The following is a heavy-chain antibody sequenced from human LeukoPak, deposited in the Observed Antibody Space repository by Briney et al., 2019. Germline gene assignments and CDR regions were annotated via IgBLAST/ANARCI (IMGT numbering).Heavy chain of an antibody. CDR3: ARGVLRFLAGDY. V-gene: IGHV3-7*01. Sequence: GGSLRLSCAASGFTLNTYWMSWVRQAPGKGLEWVANIKPDGSEIYYVDSVKGRFTISRDNAKNSLYLQMSSLRAEDTAVYFCARGVLRFLAGDYWGQGTLVTVSS. CDR2: IKPDGSEI. D-gene: IGHD3-3*01. J-gene: IGHJ4*02. CDR1: GFTLNTYW.